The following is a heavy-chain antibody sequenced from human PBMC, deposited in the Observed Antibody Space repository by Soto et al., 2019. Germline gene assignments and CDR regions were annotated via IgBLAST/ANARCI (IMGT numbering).Heavy chain of an antibody. CDR1: GFTFSSYS. D-gene: IGHD6-19*01. V-gene: IGHV3-21*01. J-gene: IGHJ6*02. CDR2: ISSSSSYI. Sequence: GGSLRLSCAASGFTFSSYSMNWVRQAPGKGLEWVSSISSSSSYIYYADSVKGRFTISRDNAKNSLYLQMNSLRAEDTAVYYCARTYSSGWYPSYYYGMDVWGQGTTVTVSS. CDR3: ARTYSSGWYPSYYYGMDV.